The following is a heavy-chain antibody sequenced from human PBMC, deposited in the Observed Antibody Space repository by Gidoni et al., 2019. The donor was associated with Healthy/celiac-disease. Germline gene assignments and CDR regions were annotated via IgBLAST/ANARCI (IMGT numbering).Heavy chain of an antibody. CDR3: ARAGKYCSSTICYHWFDP. CDR1: AVSFRGYY. Sequence: QVQLQQWVAGLLTPSETLSLTCAVYAVSFRGYYWIWIRQPPGKGLEWIGEINHSGSTNYNPSLKSQVTISVDTSKNQFSLKLGSVTAADTAVYYCARAGKYCSSTICYHWFDPWGQGTLVTVSS. V-gene: IGHV4-34*01. J-gene: IGHJ5*02. D-gene: IGHD2-2*01. CDR2: INHSGST.